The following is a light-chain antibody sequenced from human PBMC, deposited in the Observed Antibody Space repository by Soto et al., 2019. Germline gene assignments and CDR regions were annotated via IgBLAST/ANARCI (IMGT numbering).Light chain of an antibody. V-gene: IGKV1-39*01. CDR3: QQSYRTPPT. Sequence: DSQMTQSPSSLSASVGDRVTITCRASQTISSSLNWYQQRPGKAPKLLIYGELSLQSGVPSRFSGSGSGTDFTLTISSLQPEDFATYYCQQSYRTPPTFGQGTKVEIK. CDR1: QTISSS. CDR2: GEL. J-gene: IGKJ1*01.